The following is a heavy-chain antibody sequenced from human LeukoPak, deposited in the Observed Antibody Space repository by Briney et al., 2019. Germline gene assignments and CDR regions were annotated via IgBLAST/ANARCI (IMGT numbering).Heavy chain of an antibody. CDR3: ARHFRRSGRKAFDI. CDR1: GGSFSGYY. CDR2: INHSGST. J-gene: IGHJ3*02. D-gene: IGHD1-1*01. Sequence: SETLSLTCAVYGGSFSGYYWSWIRQPPGKGLEWIGEINHSGSTNYNPSLKSRVTMSVDTSKNQFSLKLSSVTAADTAVYYCARHFRRSGRKAFDIWGQGTMVTVSS. V-gene: IGHV4-34*01.